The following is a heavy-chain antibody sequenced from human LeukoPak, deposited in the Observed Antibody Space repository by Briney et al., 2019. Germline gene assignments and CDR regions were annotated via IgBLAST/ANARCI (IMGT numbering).Heavy chain of an antibody. CDR1: GYTFTGYY. J-gene: IGHJ4*02. Sequence: ASVKVSCKASGYTFTGYYMHWVRQAPGQGVEWMGWINPNSGGTNYAQKFQGRVTMTRDTSISTAYMELRRLRSDDTAVYYCARASIRLWSDYWGQGTLVTVSS. CDR3: ARASIRLWSDY. D-gene: IGHD3-10*01. CDR2: INPNSGGT. V-gene: IGHV1-2*02.